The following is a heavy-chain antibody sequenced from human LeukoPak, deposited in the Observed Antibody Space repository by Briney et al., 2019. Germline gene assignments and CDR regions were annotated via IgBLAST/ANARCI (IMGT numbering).Heavy chain of an antibody. D-gene: IGHD2-2*01. Sequence: PSETLSLTCTVSGGSISSGDYYWSWIRQPPGKGLEWIGSIYYSGSTYYNPSLKSRVTISVDTSKNQFSLKLSSVTAADTAVYYCAREVVFTAVFDYWGQGTLVTVSS. CDR1: GGSISSGDYY. CDR3: AREVVFTAVFDY. J-gene: IGHJ4*02. V-gene: IGHV4-39*07. CDR2: IYYSGST.